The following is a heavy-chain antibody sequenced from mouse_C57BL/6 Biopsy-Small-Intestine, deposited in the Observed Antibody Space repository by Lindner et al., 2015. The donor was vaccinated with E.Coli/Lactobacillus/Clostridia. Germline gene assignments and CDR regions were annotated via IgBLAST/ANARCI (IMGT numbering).Heavy chain of an antibody. CDR2: IYPGDGDT. CDR1: GYALSNSW. CDR3: ARDPYYGSSFDY. Sequence: VQLQESGPELVKPGASVKISCKASGYALSNSWMNWVKQRPGEGLEWIGRIYPGDGDTDYNGKFKGKATLTADKSSSTAYMQLSSLTSEDSAVYFCARDPYYGSSFDYWGQGTTLTVSS. V-gene: IGHV1-82*01. J-gene: IGHJ2*01. D-gene: IGHD1-1*01.